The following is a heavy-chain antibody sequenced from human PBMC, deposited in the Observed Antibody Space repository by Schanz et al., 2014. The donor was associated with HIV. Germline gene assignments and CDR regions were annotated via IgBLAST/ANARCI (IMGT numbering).Heavy chain of an antibody. CDR3: AKDGNWYDSRYRGKGNYYYYYGMDV. V-gene: IGHV3-30*18. D-gene: IGHD3-22*01. Sequence: QVQLVESGGGVVQPGRSLRLSCAVSGFTFSSYGMHWVRQAPGKGLEWVAVMSYDGINKHYADSVKGRFTISRDNSKNTLYLQMKSLRPEDTAVYYCAKDGNWYDSRYRGKGNYYYYYGMDVWGQGTTVTVSS. CDR2: MSYDGINK. J-gene: IGHJ6*02. CDR1: GFTFSSYG.